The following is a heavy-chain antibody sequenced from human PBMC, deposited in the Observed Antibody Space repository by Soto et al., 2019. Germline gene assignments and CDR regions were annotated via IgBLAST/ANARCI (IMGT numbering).Heavy chain of an antibody. CDR1: GFSVSYNY. CDR2: IYAGGDT. J-gene: IGHJ4*02. V-gene: IGHV3-53*01. CDR3: ARGLGFCSGGACYEY. Sequence: PGGSLRLSCAASGFSVSYNYVTWVRQAPGKGLEWVSVIYAGGDTFYADSVKGRFTISRDTSENMVYLQMRSLTVEDTAVYHCARGLGFCSGGACYEYWGQGTVVTVSS. D-gene: IGHD2-15*01.